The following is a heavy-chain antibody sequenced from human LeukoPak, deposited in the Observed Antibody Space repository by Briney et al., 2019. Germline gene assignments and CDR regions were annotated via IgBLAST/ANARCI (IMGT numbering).Heavy chain of an antibody. Sequence: SETLSLTCAVFGGSFSGYSWSWIRQPPGKGLEWIGEINHSGSTDYNPSLKSRVTISGDTSKNQFSLKLNSVTAADTAMYYCARLTHSVFWLVDYPVFDYWGQGTLVTVSS. CDR1: GGSFSGYS. D-gene: IGHD3-3*01. J-gene: IGHJ4*02. CDR3: ARLTHSVFWLVDYPVFDY. CDR2: INHSGST. V-gene: IGHV4-34*01.